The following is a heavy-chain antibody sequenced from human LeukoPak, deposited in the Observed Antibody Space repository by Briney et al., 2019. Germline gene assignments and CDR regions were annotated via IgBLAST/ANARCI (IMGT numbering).Heavy chain of an antibody. CDR1: GGSISNTNW. V-gene: IGHV4-4*02. J-gene: IGHJ3*01. CDR3: ARHSIISQFY. Sequence: SSETLSLTCGVSGGSISNTNWWTWVRQPPGKGLEWIGEVDLLGRTNYNPSLKSRVAISVDTSKNQFSLKLSSVTAADTAVYYCARHSIISQFYWGQGTMVTVSS. D-gene: IGHD2-21*01. CDR2: VDLLGRT.